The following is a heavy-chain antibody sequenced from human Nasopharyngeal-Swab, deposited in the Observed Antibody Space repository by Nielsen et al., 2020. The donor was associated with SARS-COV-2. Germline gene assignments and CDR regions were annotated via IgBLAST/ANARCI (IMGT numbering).Heavy chain of an antibody. CDR2: VNQDGSRR. Sequence: GESLKISCVTSGVIFSKYWMHWVRQAPGKGLVGVSRVNQDGSRRDYADSVRGRFTISRDNAKNTLYLQMNSLRVEDTAVYYCVKHQGSSSDQWGQGTLVTVSS. CDR3: VKHQGSSSDQ. V-gene: IGHV3-74*01. CDR1: GVIFSKYW. J-gene: IGHJ4*02.